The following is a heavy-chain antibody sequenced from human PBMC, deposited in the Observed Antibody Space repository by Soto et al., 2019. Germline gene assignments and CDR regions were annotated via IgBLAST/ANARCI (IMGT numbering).Heavy chain of an antibody. CDR1: GGTFSSYT. V-gene: IGHV1-69*04. CDR2: IIPILGIA. D-gene: IGHD2-2*02. J-gene: IGHJ6*03. CDR3: ARDSGYCSSTSCYTGENYYYYYMDV. Sequence: AASVKVSCKASGGTFSSYTISWVRQAPGQGLEWMGRIIPILGIANYAQKLQGRVTITADKSTSTAYMELSSLRSEDTAVYFCARDSGYCSSTSCYTGENYYYYYMDVWGKGTTVTVSS.